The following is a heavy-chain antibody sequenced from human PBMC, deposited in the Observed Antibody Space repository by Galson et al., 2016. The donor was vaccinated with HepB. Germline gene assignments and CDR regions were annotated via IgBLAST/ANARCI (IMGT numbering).Heavy chain of an antibody. J-gene: IGHJ6*04. CDR2: IYTSGST. V-gene: IGHV4-4*07. CDR3: ARGEAHYYYYGMDV. Sequence: SETLSLTCTVSGGSISSYYWSWIRQPAGEGLEWIGRIYTSGSTTYNPSLKSRVTMSVDMSKNQFSLRLSSVTAADTAVYDCARGEAHYYYYGMDVWGKGTTVTVSS. CDR1: GGSISSYY. D-gene: IGHD1-26*01.